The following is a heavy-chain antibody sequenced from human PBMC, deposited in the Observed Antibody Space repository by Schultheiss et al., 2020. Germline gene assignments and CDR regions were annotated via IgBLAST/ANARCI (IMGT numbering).Heavy chain of an antibody. Sequence: GGSLRLSCAASGFTFSSYSMNWVRQAPGKGLEWVSSISSSSSYIYYADSVKGRFTISRDNAKNSLYLQMNSLRAEDTAVYYCARVGGIVGATHFDYWGQGTLVNVSA. CDR3: ARVGGIVGATHFDY. V-gene: IGHV3-21*01. D-gene: IGHD1-26*01. CDR1: GFTFSSYS. J-gene: IGHJ4*02. CDR2: ISSSSSYI.